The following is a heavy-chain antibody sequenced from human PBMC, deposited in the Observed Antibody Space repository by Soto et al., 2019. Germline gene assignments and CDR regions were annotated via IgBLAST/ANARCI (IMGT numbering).Heavy chain of an antibody. CDR3: ARRLMRDYYYYMDV. V-gene: IGHV4-61*01. Sequence: SETLSLTCTVSGGSVSNGSYYWSWIRQPPGKGLEWIGYIYYSGSTNYNPSLKSRVTIPVDTSKNQFSLKLSSVTAADTAVYYCARRLMRDYYYYMDVWGKGTTVTVSS. J-gene: IGHJ6*03. CDR2: IYYSGST. CDR1: GGSVSNGSYY.